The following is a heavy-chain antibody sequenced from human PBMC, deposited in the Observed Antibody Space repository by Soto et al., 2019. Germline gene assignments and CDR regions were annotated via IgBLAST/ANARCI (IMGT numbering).Heavy chain of an antibody. CDR2: IVVGSGNT. CDR1: GFTFTSSS. J-gene: IGHJ4*02. Sequence: PVEVSSKASGFTFTSSSVQWVRQARGQRLEWIGWIVVGSGNTNYAQKFQERVTITRDMSTSTGYMELSSLRSEDTAVYYCAARSYDILTGYYFFDYWGQGTLVTVSS. D-gene: IGHD3-9*01. V-gene: IGHV1-58*01. CDR3: AARSYDILTGYYFFDY.